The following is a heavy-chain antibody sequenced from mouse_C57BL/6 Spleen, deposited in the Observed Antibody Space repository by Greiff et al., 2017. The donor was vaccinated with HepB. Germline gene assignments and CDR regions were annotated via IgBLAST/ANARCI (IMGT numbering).Heavy chain of an antibody. CDR1: GFTFSSYA. J-gene: IGHJ4*01. V-gene: IGHV5-4*03. CDR2: ISDGGSYT. Sequence: DVKLVESGGGLVKPGGSLKLSCAASGFTFSSYAMSWVRQTPEKRLEWVATISDGGSYTYYPDNVKGRFTISRDNAKNNLYLQMSHLKSEDTAMYYCARGGDNWDDAMDYWGQGTSVTVSS. D-gene: IGHD4-1*01. CDR3: ARGGDNWDDAMDY.